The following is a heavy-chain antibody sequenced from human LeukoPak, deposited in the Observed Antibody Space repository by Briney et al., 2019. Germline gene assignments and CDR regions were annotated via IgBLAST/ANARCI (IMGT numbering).Heavy chain of an antibody. CDR3: ARDTLDEGYSYGDGGY. CDR1: GFTFSSYR. Sequence: GGSLRLSCAASGFTFSSYRMNWVRQAPGKGLEWVSSISSSSSYIYYADSVKGRFTISRDNAKNSLYLQMNSLRAEDTAVYYCARDTLDEGYSYGDGGYWGQGTLVTVSS. J-gene: IGHJ4*02. V-gene: IGHV3-21*01. D-gene: IGHD5-18*01. CDR2: ISSSSSYI.